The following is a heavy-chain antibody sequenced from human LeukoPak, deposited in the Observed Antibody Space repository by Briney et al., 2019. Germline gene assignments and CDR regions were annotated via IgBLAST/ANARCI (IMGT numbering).Heavy chain of an antibody. CDR2: IYYSGST. V-gene: IGHV4-59*01. CDR3: ARGIYSGYDYGY. D-gene: IGHD5-12*01. J-gene: IGHJ4*02. Sequence: SETLSLTCTVSGGSISSYYWSWIRQPPGKGLEWIGYIYYSGSTNYNPSLKSRVTISVDTSKNQFSLKLSSVTAADTAVYYSARGIYSGYDYGYWGQGTLVTVSS. CDR1: GGSISSYY.